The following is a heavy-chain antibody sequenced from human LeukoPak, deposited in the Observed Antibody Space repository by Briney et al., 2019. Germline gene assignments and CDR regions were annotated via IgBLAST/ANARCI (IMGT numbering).Heavy chain of an antibody. CDR1: GGSISSYY. CDR2: IYTSGGT. D-gene: IGHD3-22*01. J-gene: IGHJ4*02. V-gene: IGHV4-4*07. Sequence: SETLSLTCTVSGGSISSYYWSWIRQPAGKGLEWIGRIYTSGGTNYNPSLKSRVTMSVDTSKNQFSLKLSSVTAADTAVYYCAREGGPDFDYYDSSGYYDYWGQGTLVTVSS. CDR3: AREGGPDFDYYDSSGYYDY.